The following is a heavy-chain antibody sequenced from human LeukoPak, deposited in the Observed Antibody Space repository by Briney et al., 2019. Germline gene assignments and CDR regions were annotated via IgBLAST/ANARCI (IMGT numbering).Heavy chain of an antibody. J-gene: IGHJ4*02. V-gene: IGHV1-46*01. D-gene: IGHD1-26*01. CDR2: INPSGGST. Sequence: ASVKVSCKASGYTFTSYYMHWVRQAPGQGLEWMGIINPSGGSTTYAQKFQGRATMTRDTSTSTVYMELSSLRSEDTAVYYCARSGSTAHDYWGQGTLVTVSS. CDR3: ARSGSTAHDY. CDR1: GYTFTSYY.